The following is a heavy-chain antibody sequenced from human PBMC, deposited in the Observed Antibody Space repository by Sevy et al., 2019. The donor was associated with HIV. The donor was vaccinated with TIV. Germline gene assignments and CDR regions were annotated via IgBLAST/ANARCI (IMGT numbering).Heavy chain of an antibody. Sequence: GGSLRLSCAASGFTFSSYDMHWVRQATGKGLEWVSAIGTASDTFYPGSVKGRFTISRENAKNSFYLQMNILRAEDTAVYYCARVRIEAPGVPRRWYIDFWGRGTLITVSS. D-gene: IGHD2-2*01. V-gene: IGHV3-13*01. CDR2: IGTASDT. J-gene: IGHJ2*01. CDR1: GFTFSSYD. CDR3: ARVRIEAPGVPRRWYIDF.